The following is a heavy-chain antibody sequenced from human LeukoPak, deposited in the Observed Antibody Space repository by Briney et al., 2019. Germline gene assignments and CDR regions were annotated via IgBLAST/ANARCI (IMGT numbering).Heavy chain of an antibody. Sequence: GGSLRLSCAASGFAFSNYAMSWVRQAPGKGLEWVSSLSGGGDSRYYADSVMGRFTISRDNSKNTLYLQMNSLRAEVTAVYYCAKAVRSMVTGGGYFDSWGQGTLVTVSS. V-gene: IGHV3-23*01. CDR1: GFAFSNYA. CDR2: LSGGGDSR. D-gene: IGHD3-10*01. CDR3: AKAVRSMVTGGGYFDS. J-gene: IGHJ4*02.